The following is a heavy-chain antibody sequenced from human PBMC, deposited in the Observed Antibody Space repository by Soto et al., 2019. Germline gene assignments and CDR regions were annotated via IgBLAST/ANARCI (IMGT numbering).Heavy chain of an antibody. CDR1: GGSISSSNW. J-gene: IGHJ3*02. CDR2: IYHSGST. Sequence: SEPLSLTCAVSGGSISSSNWWSWVRQPPGKGLEWIGEIYHSGSTNYNPSLKSRVTISVDKSKNQFSLKLSSVTAADTAVYYCAFDSSGYKSRSYAFDIWGQGTMVT. CDR3: AFDSSGYKSRSYAFDI. D-gene: IGHD3-22*01. V-gene: IGHV4-4*02.